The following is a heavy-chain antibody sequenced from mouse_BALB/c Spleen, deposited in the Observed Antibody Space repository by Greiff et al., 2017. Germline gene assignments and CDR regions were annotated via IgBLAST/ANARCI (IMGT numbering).Heavy chain of an antibody. CDR2: ISSGGST. Sequence: EVQVVESGGGLVKPGGSLKLSCAASGFTFSSYAMSWVRQTPEKRLEWVASISSGGSTYYPDSVKGRFTISRDNARNILYLQMSSLRSEDTAMYYFARGGDYYGSSPDYWGQGTTLTVSS. CDR1: GFTFSSYA. D-gene: IGHD1-1*01. J-gene: IGHJ2*01. CDR3: ARGGDYYGSSPDY. V-gene: IGHV5-6-5*01.